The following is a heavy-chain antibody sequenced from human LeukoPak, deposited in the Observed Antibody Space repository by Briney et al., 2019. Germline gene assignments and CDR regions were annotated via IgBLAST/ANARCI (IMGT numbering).Heavy chain of an antibody. J-gene: IGHJ4*02. Sequence: GSLRLSCAASGFTFSSYGMHWVRQAPGKGLEWVAFIRYDGSNKYYADSVKGRFTISRDNSKNTLYLQMNSLRAEDTAVYYCARAQYCSGGSCYGDYWGQGTLVTVSS. CDR1: GFTFSSYG. CDR2: IRYDGSNK. D-gene: IGHD2-15*01. CDR3: ARAQYCSGGSCYGDY. V-gene: IGHV3-30*02.